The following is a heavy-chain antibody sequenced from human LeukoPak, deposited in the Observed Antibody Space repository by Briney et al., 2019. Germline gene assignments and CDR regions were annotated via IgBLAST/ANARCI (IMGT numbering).Heavy chain of an antibody. D-gene: IGHD3-9*01. Sequence: SETLSLTCAVYGGSFSGYYWSWIRQPPGKGLEWIGEINHSGSTNYNPSLKSRGTISVDTSKNQFSLKLSSVTAADTAVYYCARVGPLRYFDWLLSRSEPGYPTHIDYWGQGTLVTVSS. CDR1: GGSFSGYY. J-gene: IGHJ4*02. CDR3: ARVGPLRYFDWLLSRSEPGYPTHIDY. V-gene: IGHV4-34*01. CDR2: INHSGST.